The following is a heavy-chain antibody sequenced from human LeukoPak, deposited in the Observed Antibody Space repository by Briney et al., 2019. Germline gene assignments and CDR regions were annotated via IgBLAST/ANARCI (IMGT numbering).Heavy chain of an antibody. V-gene: IGHV4-30-4*07. D-gene: IGHD3-10*01. CDR1: GGSISSGGYS. Sequence: PSQTLSLTCAVSGGSISSGGYSWSWIRQPPGKGLEWIGYIYYSGSTYYNPSLKSRVTISVDTSKNQFSLKLSSVTAADTAVYYCARGNRGSGSRGIKFDPWGQGTLVTVSS. CDR2: IYYSGST. CDR3: ARGNRGSGSRGIKFDP. J-gene: IGHJ5*02.